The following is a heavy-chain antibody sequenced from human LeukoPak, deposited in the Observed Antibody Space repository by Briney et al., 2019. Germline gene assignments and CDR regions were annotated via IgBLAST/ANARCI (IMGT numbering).Heavy chain of an antibody. J-gene: IGHJ4*02. CDR3: ARGVVTAIVDYFDY. D-gene: IGHD2-21*02. CDR2: IYHSGST. Sequence: SQTLSLTCDVSGGSISSGGYSWSWIRQPPGKGLEWIGYIYHSGSTYYDPSLKSRVTISVDRSKNQFSLKLTSVTAADTAVYYCARGVVTAIVDYFDYWGQGTLVTVSS. V-gene: IGHV4-30-2*01. CDR1: GGSISSGGYS.